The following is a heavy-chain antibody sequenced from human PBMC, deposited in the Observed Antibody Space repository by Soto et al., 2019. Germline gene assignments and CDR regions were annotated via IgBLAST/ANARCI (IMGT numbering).Heavy chain of an antibody. J-gene: IGHJ3*02. CDR1: GGSISSYY. Sequence: QVQLQESGPGLVKPSETLSLTCTVSGGSISSYYWSWIRQPPGKGLEWIGYIYYSGSTNYNPSLNSRVTISVDTSKNQFALELSSVTAADTAVYYCARVWGAARDDAFDIWGQGTMVTVSS. CDR3: ARVWGAARDDAFDI. D-gene: IGHD3-16*01. CDR2: IYYSGST. V-gene: IGHV4-59*01.